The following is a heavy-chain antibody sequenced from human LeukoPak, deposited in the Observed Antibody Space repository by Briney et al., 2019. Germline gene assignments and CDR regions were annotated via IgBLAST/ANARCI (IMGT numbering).Heavy chain of an antibody. CDR2: IWYDGSNK. Sequence: GRSLRLSCAASGFTFSSYGMHWVRQAPGKGLEWVAVIWYDGSNKYYADSVKGRFTISRDNSKNTLYLQMNSLRAEDTAVYYCVRPGGYYFDYWGQGTLVTVSS. V-gene: IGHV3-33*01. CDR3: VRPGGYYFDY. J-gene: IGHJ4*02. D-gene: IGHD3-10*01. CDR1: GFTFSSYG.